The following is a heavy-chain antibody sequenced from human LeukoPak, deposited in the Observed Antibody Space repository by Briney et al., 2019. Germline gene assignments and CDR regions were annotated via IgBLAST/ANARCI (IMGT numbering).Heavy chain of an antibody. CDR2: INYNGGST. D-gene: IGHD1-26*01. Sequence: GGSLRLSCVASGFTFDDYAMSWVRQAPGKGLEWVSGINYNGGSTRYAESVKGRFTMSRDNSKNTLYLQMNSLRAEDTAVHYCVCSDAEWELFHTFDYWGQGTLVTVSS. CDR3: VCSDAEWELFHTFDY. J-gene: IGHJ4*02. CDR1: GFTFDDYA. V-gene: IGHV3-20*04.